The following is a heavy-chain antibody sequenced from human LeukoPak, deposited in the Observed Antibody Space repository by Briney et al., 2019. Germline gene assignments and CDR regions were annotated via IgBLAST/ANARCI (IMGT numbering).Heavy chain of an antibody. CDR3: ARGRGIAAAPFDY. CDR2: IIPIFGTA. J-gene: IGHJ4*02. Sequence: ASVKVSFKASGGTFSSYAISWVRQAPGQGLEWMVGIIPIFGTAHYAQKFQGRVTITADKSTSTDYMGLSSLRSEDTAVYYCARGRGIAAAPFDYWGQGTLVTVSS. D-gene: IGHD6-13*01. CDR1: GGTFSSYA. V-gene: IGHV1-69*06.